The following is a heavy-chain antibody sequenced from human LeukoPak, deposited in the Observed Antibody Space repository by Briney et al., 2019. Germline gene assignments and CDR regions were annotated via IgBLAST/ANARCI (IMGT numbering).Heavy chain of an antibody. CDR2: VDPEDGET. J-gene: IGHJ5*02. Sequence: ASVKVSCKVSGYTFTDYYMHWMQQAPGKGLEWMGLVDPEDGETIYAERFQGRVTITADTSTDTAYMELSSLRSEDTAVYYCASGIAAAGTWGQGTLVTVSS. CDR1: GYTFTDYY. D-gene: IGHD6-13*01. CDR3: ASGIAAAGT. V-gene: IGHV1-69-2*01.